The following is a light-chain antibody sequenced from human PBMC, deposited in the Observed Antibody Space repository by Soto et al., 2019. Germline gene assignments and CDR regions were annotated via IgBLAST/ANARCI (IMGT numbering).Light chain of an antibody. CDR2: GAS. CDR1: QGISSY. V-gene: IGKV1-9*01. CDR3: QQLISYPFT. Sequence: DIQLTQSPSFLSASVGDRVTITCQASQGISSYLAWYQQKPGKAPDLLIYGASTLQSGVPSRFSGSESGADFTLTISSLQPEDFATYYCQQLISYPFTFGPGTKVDIK. J-gene: IGKJ3*01.